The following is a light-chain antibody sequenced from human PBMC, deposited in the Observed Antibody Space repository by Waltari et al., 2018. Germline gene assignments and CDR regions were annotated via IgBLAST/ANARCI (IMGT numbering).Light chain of an antibody. CDR3: MQGLHLPRT. J-gene: IGKJ1*01. CDR2: AVS. Sequence: DVVMTQTPLSLSVTPGQPASISCKSSQGLLLSAGQTYLYWFLQKPGQSPQLLIHAVSSRFSGVPTKFSGSGSETDFTLKISRVEAEDVGVYYCMQGLHLPRTFGQGTKVEMK. CDR1: QGLLLSAGQTY. V-gene: IGKV2-29*02.